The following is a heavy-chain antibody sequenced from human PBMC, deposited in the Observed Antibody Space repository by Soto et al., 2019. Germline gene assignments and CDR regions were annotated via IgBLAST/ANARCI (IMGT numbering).Heavy chain of an antibody. J-gene: IGHJ4*02. Sequence: AGTPSLTCTVIGAAISRYYWSWIRQPPGKGLEWIGYIYYSGSTNYNPSLKSRVTISVDTSKNQFSLKLSSVTAADTAVYYCARVVGATGADYWAQGT. CDR1: GAAISRYY. CDR2: IYYSGST. V-gene: IGHV4-59*01. D-gene: IGHD1-26*01. CDR3: ARVVGATGADY.